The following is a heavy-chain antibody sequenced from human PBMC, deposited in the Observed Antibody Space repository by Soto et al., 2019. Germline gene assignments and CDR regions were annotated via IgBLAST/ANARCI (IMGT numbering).Heavy chain of an antibody. CDR2: LFSAGSP. CDR1: RGSISSSNYC. D-gene: IGHD3-10*01. Sequence: SETLSLTCLVSRGSISSSNYCWAWIRQPPGKGLGWIGSLFSAGSPYYNPCLKRRDTRSAHTSNDQFSLNLSSVTAAYTAVYCWERRPRGTLVRGSLLGIEYYFDYWGQGTLVTVSS. CDR3: ERRPRGTLVRGSLLGIEYYFDY. V-gene: IGHV4-39*01. J-gene: IGHJ4*02.